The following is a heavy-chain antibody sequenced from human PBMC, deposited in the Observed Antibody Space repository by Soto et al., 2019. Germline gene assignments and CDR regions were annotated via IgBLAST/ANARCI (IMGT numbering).Heavy chain of an antibody. Sequence: SVKVSCKASGGTFSSYAISWVRQAPGQGLEWMGGIIPIFGTANYAQKFQGRVTITADESTSTAYMELSSLRSEDTAVYYCARGSTYYDFWSGPYYYYGMDVWGQGTTVTVSS. J-gene: IGHJ6*02. CDR2: IIPIFGTA. CDR1: GGTFSSYA. D-gene: IGHD3-3*01. V-gene: IGHV1-69*13. CDR3: ARGSTYYDFWSGPYYYYGMDV.